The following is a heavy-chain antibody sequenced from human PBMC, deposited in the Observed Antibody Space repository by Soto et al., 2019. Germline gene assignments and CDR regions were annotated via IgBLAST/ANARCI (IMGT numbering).Heavy chain of an antibody. CDR2: MNPNSGNT. D-gene: IGHD3-9*01. CDR3: ARGSLVTPRYYYYYYMDV. J-gene: IGHJ6*03. CDR1: GYTFTSYD. V-gene: IGHV1-8*01. Sequence: ASVKVSCQASGYTFTSYDINWVRQATGQGLEWMGWMNPNSGNTGYAQKFQGRVTMTRNTSISTAYMELSSLRSEDTAVYYCARGSLVTPRYYYYYYMDVWGKGTTVTVSS.